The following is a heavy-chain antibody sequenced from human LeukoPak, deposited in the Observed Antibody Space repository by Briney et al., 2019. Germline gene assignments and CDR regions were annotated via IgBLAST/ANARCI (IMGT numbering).Heavy chain of an antibody. J-gene: IGHJ4*02. V-gene: IGHV3-15*01. D-gene: IGHD2-2*01. Sequence: GGSLRLSCAASGFTFSNAWMSWVRQAPGKGLEWVGRIKSKTDGGTTDYAAPVKGRFTISRDDSKNTLYLQMNSLKTEDTAVYYCTTDYTHIVVVPAAPRDWGQGTLVTVSS. CDR2: IKSKTDGGTT. CDR3: TTDYTHIVVVPAAPRD. CDR1: GFTFSNAW.